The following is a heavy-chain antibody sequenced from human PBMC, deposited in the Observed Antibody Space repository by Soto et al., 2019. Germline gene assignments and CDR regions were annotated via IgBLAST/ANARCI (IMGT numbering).Heavy chain of an antibody. CDR1: GGSVNSDNYY. CDR2: IYYTGRT. Sequence: PXETLSLTCTVSGGSVNSDNYYWSWIRQPPGKGLEWIGYIYYTGRTNYNPSLMSRVTISLDASRNQFSLRLSSVTAADTAVFYCAREYSNSPEAFDSWGQGTLVTVSS. V-gene: IGHV4-61*01. D-gene: IGHD1-26*01. CDR3: AREYSNSPEAFDS. J-gene: IGHJ4*02.